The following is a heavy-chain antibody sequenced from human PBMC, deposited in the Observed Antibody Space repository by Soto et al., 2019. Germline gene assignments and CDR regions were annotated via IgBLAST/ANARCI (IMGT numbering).Heavy chain of an antibody. V-gene: IGHV3-7*05. CDR3: ARDDSSGPGRFDP. CDR2: IEQDGSEK. J-gene: IGHJ5*02. D-gene: IGHD3-22*01. CDR1: GFTFSNYW. Sequence: GGSLRLSCAASGFTFSNYWMSWVRQAPGKGLEWVANIEQDGSEKYYVDSVKGRFTISRDNAKKSLYLQMNSLRSDDTAVYYCARDDSSGPGRFDPWGQGTLVTVSS.